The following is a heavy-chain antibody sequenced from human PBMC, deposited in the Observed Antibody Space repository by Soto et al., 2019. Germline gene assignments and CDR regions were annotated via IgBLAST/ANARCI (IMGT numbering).Heavy chain of an antibody. J-gene: IGHJ6*02. CDR1: GGTFSSYA. Sequence: QVQLVQSGAEVKKPGSSVKVSCKASGGTFSSYAISWVRQAPGQGLEWMGGIIPIFGTANYAQKFQGRVTITADESTSTAYMELSSLRSEDTAVYYCAGNPNVGHGYYYYGMDVWGQGTTVTVSS. CDR2: IIPIFGTA. V-gene: IGHV1-69*01. D-gene: IGHD3-10*02. CDR3: AGNPNVGHGYYYYGMDV.